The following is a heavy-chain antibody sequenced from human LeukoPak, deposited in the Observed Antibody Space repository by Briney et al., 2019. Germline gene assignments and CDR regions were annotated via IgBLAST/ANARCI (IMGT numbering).Heavy chain of an antibody. D-gene: IGHD4-23*01. CDR3: ARATVVTPKYYYGMDV. V-gene: IGHV4-59*01. CDR1: GGSISSYY. Sequence: SETLSLTCTVSGGSISSYYWSWIRQPPGKGLEWIGYIYYSGSTNYNPSLKSRVTISVDTSKNQFSLKLSSVTAADTAVYYCARATVVTPKYYYGMDVWGQGTTVTVSS. J-gene: IGHJ6*02. CDR2: IYYSGST.